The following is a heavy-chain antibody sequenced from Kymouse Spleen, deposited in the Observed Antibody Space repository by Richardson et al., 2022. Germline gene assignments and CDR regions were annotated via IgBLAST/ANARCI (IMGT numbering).Heavy chain of an antibody. CDR2: ISWNSGSI. Sequence: EVQLVESGGGLVQPGRSLRLSCAASGFTFDDYAMHWVRQAPGKGLEWVSGISWNSGSIGYADSVKGRFTISRDNAKNSLYLQMNSLRAEDTALYYCAKDRGAVAGLFDYWGQGTLVTVSS. D-gene: IGHD6-19*01. CDR1: GFTFDDYA. CDR3: AKDRGAVAGLFDY. J-gene: IGHJ4*02. V-gene: IGHV3-9*01.